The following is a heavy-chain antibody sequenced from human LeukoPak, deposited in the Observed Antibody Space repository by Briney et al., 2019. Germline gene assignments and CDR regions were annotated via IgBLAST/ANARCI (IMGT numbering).Heavy chain of an antibody. D-gene: IGHD1-7*01. J-gene: IGHJ6*03. Sequence: PGGSLRLSCAASGFTFSSHGMNWVRQAPGKGLEWVSTISGSGDSTYYADSVKGRFTISGDNSKNTLFLQMNSLRAEDTAVYYCAKRRGLELTYYYYMDVWGKGTTVTVSS. CDR2: ISGSGDST. CDR1: GFTFSSHG. CDR3: AKRRGLELTYYYYMDV. V-gene: IGHV3-23*01.